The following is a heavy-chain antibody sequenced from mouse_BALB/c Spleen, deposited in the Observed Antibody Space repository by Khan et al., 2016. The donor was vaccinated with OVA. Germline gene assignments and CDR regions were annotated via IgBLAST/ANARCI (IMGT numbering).Heavy chain of an antibody. Sequence: QVQLQQSGAELARPGASVKLSCKTSGYTFTDFYINWVKQRTGQDLEWIGDIYPGSANTYYNEKFKGKDTLTVDKSSSTAYMQLSSLTSEDSAVYFCARSGSGSFGFWGQGTLVTVSA. D-gene: IGHD2-2*01. CDR1: GYTFTDFY. CDR2: IYPGSANT. CDR3: ARSGSGSFGF. J-gene: IGHJ3*01. V-gene: IGHV1-77*01.